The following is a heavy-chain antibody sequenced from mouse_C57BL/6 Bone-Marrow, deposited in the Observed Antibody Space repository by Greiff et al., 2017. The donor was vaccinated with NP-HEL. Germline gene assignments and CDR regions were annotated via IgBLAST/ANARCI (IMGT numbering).Heavy chain of an antibody. V-gene: IGHV5-15*01. Sequence: EVKLVESGGGLVQPGGSLKLSCAASGFTFSDYGMAWVRQAPRKGPEWVAFISNLAYSIYSADTVTGRFTISRENAKNTLYLEMSSLRSEDTAMYYCARHKDPYYFDYWGQGTTLTVSS. CDR3: ARHKDPYYFDY. J-gene: IGHJ2*01. CDR1: GFTFSDYG. CDR2: ISNLAYSI.